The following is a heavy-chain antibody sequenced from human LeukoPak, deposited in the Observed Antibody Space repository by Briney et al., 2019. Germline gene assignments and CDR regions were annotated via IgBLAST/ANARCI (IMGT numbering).Heavy chain of an antibody. J-gene: IGHJ4*02. CDR3: ARVTTVTTRYFGY. Sequence: SGPTLVNPTQTLTLTCTFSGFSLSTSGMCVSWIRQPPGKPLEWLARIDWDDDKFYSTSLKTRLTISKDTSKNQVVLTMTSMDPVDTAMYFCARVTTVTTRYFGYWGQGTLVTVSS. CDR1: GFSLSTSGMC. D-gene: IGHD4-17*01. V-gene: IGHV2-70*17. CDR2: IDWDDDK.